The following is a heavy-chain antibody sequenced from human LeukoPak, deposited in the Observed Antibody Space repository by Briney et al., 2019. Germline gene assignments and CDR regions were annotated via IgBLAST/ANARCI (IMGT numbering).Heavy chain of an antibody. Sequence: GASVKVSCKASGYTFTSYDINWVRQATGQGLEWMGWMNPNSGNTGYAQKFQGRVTMTRNTSISTAYMELSSLRSEDTAVYYCARDQDPSLIVGATHIGYWGQGTLVTVSS. J-gene: IGHJ4*02. CDR3: ARDQDPSLIVGATHIGY. CDR1: GYTFTSYD. D-gene: IGHD1-26*01. V-gene: IGHV1-8*01. CDR2: MNPNSGNT.